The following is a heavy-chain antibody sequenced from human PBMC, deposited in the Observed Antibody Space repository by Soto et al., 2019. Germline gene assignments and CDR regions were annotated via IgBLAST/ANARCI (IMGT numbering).Heavy chain of an antibody. CDR1: GYTFTTYG. V-gene: IGHV1-18*04. Sequence: QVQLLQSGAEVKKPGASVKVSCKASGYTFTTYGITWVRQAPGQGLEWMGWISAYSGNTNYAQKLQGRLTVTTDTSTTTAYMDLRSLRSDDTAVYSCARVVKAGDYGDYGRYYFDYWGHGTLVTVSS. CDR2: ISAYSGNT. J-gene: IGHJ4*01. CDR3: ARVVKAGDYGDYGRYYFDY. D-gene: IGHD4-17*01.